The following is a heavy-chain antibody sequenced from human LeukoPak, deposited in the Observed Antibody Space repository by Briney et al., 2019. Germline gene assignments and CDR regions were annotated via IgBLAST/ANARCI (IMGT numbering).Heavy chain of an antibody. J-gene: IGHJ4*02. CDR3: ARGPDKVRATTK. CDR2: INHSGST. Sequence: SETLSLTCAVYGGSFSGYYWSWIRQPPGKGLEWIGEINHSGSTNYNPSLKSRVTISVDTSKNQFSLKLSSVTAADTAVYCCARGPDKVRATTKWGQGTLVTVSS. V-gene: IGHV4-34*01. D-gene: IGHD1-26*01. CDR1: GGSFSGYY.